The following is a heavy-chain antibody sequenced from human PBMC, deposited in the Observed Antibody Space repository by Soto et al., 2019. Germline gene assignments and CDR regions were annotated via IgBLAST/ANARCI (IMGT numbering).Heavy chain of an antibody. J-gene: IGHJ4*02. CDR1: GFTFSSYS. D-gene: IGHD3-22*01. CDR3: ARDNSGYDSSGYYSLAS. Sequence: AGGSLRLSCAASGFTFSSYSMNWVRQAPGKGLEWVSYISSSSSTIYYADSVKGRFTISRDNAKNSLYLQMNSLGDEDTAVYYCARDNSGYDSSGYYSLASWGQGTLVTVSS. V-gene: IGHV3-48*02. CDR2: ISSSSSTI.